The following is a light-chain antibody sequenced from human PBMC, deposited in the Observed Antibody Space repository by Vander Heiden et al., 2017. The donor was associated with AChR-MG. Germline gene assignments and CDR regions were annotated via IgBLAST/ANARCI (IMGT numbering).Light chain of an antibody. V-gene: IGKV1-5*03. Sequence: DLQITQYPSTLSASVGDRVTITCRASQSISGWLAWYQQKPGKAPKLLIYKAYSLESGVPSRFSGGGSGTEFTLTISSLQPDDFATYYCHQYDHCPRTFGQGTNLEIK. CDR1: QSISGW. J-gene: IGKJ2*01. CDR3: HQYDHCPRT. CDR2: KAY.